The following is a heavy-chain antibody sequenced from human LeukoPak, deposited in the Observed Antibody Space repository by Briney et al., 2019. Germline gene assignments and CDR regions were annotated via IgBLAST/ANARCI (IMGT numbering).Heavy chain of an antibody. CDR3: ARATRIVVVVAAKYYFDY. Sequence: QPGGSLRLSCAASGFTFTNYAMSWVRQAPGKGLEWVSAISGSGGSTYYADSVKGRFTISRDNSKNTLYLQMNSLRAEDTAVYYCARATRIVVVVAAKYYFDYWGQGTLVTVSS. V-gene: IGHV3-23*01. CDR1: GFTFTNYA. D-gene: IGHD2-15*01. J-gene: IGHJ4*02. CDR2: ISGSGGST.